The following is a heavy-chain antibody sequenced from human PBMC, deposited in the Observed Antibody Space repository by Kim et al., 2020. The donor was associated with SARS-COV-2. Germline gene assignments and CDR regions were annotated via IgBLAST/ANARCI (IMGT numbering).Heavy chain of an antibody. D-gene: IGHD3-16*01. J-gene: IGHJ5*01. CDR1: GYTFLAYD. V-gene: IGHV1-8*01. Sequence: ASVKVSCKASGYTFLAYDINWVRLVPGQGLEWMGWMNPNSDNAEFAQKFRGRVTMTRDTSSEMAYMELTSLRSEDTAGYYCVRVGRPYYDYNWGEVSWFD. CDR2: MNPNSDNA. CDR3: VRVGRPYYDYNWGEVSWFD.